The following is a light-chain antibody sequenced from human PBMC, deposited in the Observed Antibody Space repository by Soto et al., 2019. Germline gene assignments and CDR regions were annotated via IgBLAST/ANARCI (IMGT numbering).Light chain of an antibody. CDR3: ATWDDSLDGPV. CDR2: TND. J-gene: IGLJ2*01. Sequence: QSVLTQPPSASGAPGQRVTISCSGSSSNIGRNAVNWYRQLPGTAPRLLIYTNDLRPSGVPDRFSASRSGTSASLAISGLQYEDEANVYCATWDDSLDGPVFGVGTKRTV. CDR1: SSNIGRNA. V-gene: IGLV1-44*01.